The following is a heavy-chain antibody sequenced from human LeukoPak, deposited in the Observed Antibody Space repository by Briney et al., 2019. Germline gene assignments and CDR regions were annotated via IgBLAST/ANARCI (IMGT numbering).Heavy chain of an antibody. J-gene: IGHJ6*02. Sequence: GGSLRLSCPASGFTFTGYWMHWVRQAPGKGLVWVSHINDDGSSTSYADSVKGRFTISRDNAKHTLYLQMNSLRAEDTAVYYCARESSYGMDVWGQGTTVTVSS. CDR1: GFTFTGYW. CDR2: INDDGSST. CDR3: ARESSYGMDV. V-gene: IGHV3-74*01.